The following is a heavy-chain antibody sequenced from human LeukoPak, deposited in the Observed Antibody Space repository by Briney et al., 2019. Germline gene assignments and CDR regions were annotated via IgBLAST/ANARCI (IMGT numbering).Heavy chain of an antibody. CDR3: TRDLSIFGADYYYYYYMDV. Sequence: NPGGSLRLSCTASGFTFGDYAMSWVRQAPGKGLEWVGFIRSKAYGGTTEYAASVKGRFTISRDDSKSIAYLQMNSLKTEDTAVYYCTRDLSIFGADYYYYYYMDVWGKGTTVTVSS. D-gene: IGHD3-3*01. CDR1: GFTFGDYA. J-gene: IGHJ6*03. CDR2: IRSKAYGGTT. V-gene: IGHV3-49*04.